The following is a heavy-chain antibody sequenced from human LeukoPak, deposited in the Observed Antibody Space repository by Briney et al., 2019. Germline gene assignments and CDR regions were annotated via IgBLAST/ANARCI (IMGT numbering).Heavy chain of an antibody. CDR1: GGSLSSYY. J-gene: IGHJ4*02. CDR3: ARDPGYSYAFDY. V-gene: IGHV4-4*07. Sequence: SETLSLTCTVSGGSLSSYYWSWIRQPAGKGLEWIGRIYTSGSTNYHPSLKSRVTISVDKSKNQFSLKLSSVTAADTAVYYCARDPGYSYAFDYWGQGTLVTVSS. D-gene: IGHD5-18*01. CDR2: IYTSGST.